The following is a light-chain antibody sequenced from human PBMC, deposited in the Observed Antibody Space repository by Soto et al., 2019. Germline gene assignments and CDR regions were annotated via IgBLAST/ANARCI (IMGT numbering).Light chain of an antibody. Sequence: QSVLTQPPSASGAPGQRATISCSGSSSNIGRNAINWYRQLPGTAPRLLIYTNDLRPSGVPDRFSASRSGTSASLAISGLQSEDEANFYCATWDDSLDGPVFGGGTKLTV. V-gene: IGLV1-44*01. J-gene: IGLJ2*01. CDR1: SSNIGRNA. CDR2: TND. CDR3: ATWDDSLDGPV.